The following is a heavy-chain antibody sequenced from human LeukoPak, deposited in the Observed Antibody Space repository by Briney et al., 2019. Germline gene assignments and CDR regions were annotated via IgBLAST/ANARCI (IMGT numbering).Heavy chain of an antibody. Sequence: PGGSLRLSCAASGFTFSSYAMSWVRQAPGKGLEWVSAISGSGGGTYYADSVKGRFTTSRDNSKNTLYLQMSSLRAEDTAGYYCATNYDFWSGYCVSWGQGTMVTVSS. CDR1: GFTFSSYA. CDR2: ISGSGGGT. CDR3: ATNYDFWSGYCVS. V-gene: IGHV3-23*01. D-gene: IGHD3-3*01. J-gene: IGHJ3*01.